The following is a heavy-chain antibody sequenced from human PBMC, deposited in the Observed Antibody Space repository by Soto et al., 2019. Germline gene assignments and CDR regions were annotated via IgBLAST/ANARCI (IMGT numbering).Heavy chain of an antibody. CDR1: GVTFSSYG. D-gene: IGHD5-18*01. J-gene: IGHJ4*02. CDR2: ISYDGSNK. CDR3: AKDRVDTAMEY. V-gene: IGHV3-30*18. Sequence: QVQLVESGGGVVQPGRYLRLSCAASGVTFSSYGMHWVRQAPGQGLEWVAVISYDGSNKYYADSVKGRCTISRDNSKNTLYLQMNSLRAEDRAVYYCAKDRVDTAMEYWGQGTLFTVSS.